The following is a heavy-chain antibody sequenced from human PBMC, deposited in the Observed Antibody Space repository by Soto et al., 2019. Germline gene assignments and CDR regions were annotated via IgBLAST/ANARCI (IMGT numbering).Heavy chain of an antibody. V-gene: IGHV1-18*01. CDR2: ISAHNGDT. Sequence: ASVKVSCKTSGYTFTSYGITWVRQAPGQGPEWVGWISAHNGDTNYAQNFQGRVTMTTDTSTSTAYMELRSLRSDDTAVYFCARDGEMATIRYYFDYWG. CDR3: ARDGEMATIRYYFDY. D-gene: IGHD5-12*01. J-gene: IGHJ4*01. CDR1: GYTFTSYG.